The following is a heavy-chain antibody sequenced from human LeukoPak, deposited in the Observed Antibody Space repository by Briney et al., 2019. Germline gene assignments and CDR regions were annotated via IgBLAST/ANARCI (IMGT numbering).Heavy chain of an antibody. CDR3: ARADYGDYAHGWFDP. CDR2: IIPIFGTA. V-gene: IGHV1-69*05. Sequence: ASVKVSCKASGGTFSSYAISWVRQASGQGLEWMGGIIPIFGTANYAQKFQGRVTITTDESTSTAYMELSSLRSEDTAVYYCARADYGDYAHGWFDPWGQGTLVTVSS. CDR1: GGTFSSYA. D-gene: IGHD4-17*01. J-gene: IGHJ5*02.